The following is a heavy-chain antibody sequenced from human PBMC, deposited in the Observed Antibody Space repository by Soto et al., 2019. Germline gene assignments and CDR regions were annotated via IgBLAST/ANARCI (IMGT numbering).Heavy chain of an antibody. CDR2: IIPIFGTA. V-gene: IGHV1-69*06. CDR3: ARVGLYYYDGSGYDY. CDR1: GGTFTSYS. J-gene: IGHJ4*02. Sequence: SVNVSCTASGGTFTSYSISWVRQAPGQGLEWMGGIIPIFGTANYAQKFQGRVTITADKSTSTAYMELSSLRSEDTAVYYCARVGLYYYDGSGYDYLGQGTLVTVSS. D-gene: IGHD3-22*01.